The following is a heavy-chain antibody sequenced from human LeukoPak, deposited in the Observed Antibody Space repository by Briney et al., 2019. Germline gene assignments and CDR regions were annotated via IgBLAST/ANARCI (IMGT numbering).Heavy chain of an antibody. V-gene: IGHV3-7*03. CDR1: GFTFSSYR. D-gene: IGHD6-19*01. CDR3: AREDQQWPVLDY. CDR2: IKQDGSEE. Sequence: GGSLRLSCAASGFTFSSYRMSWVRQAPGKGLEWVANIKQDGSEEYYVDSVKGRFTISRDNAKNSLYLQMNSLRAEDTAVYYCAREDQQWPVLDYWGQGTLVTVSS. J-gene: IGHJ4*02.